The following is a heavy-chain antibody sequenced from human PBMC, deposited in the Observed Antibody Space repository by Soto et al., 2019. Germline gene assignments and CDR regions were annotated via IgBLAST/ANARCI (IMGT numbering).Heavy chain of an antibody. CDR1: GFTFSSYA. D-gene: IGHD3-3*01. CDR2: ISGSGGST. V-gene: IGHV3-23*01. J-gene: IGHJ5*02. Sequence: GGSLRLSCAASGFTFSSYAMSWVRQAPGKGLEWVSAISGSGGSTYYADSVKGRFTISRDNSKNTLYLQMNSLRAEDTAVYYCAKEGHYDFWSGYYGRFDPWGQGTLVTVSS. CDR3: AKEGHYDFWSGYYGRFDP.